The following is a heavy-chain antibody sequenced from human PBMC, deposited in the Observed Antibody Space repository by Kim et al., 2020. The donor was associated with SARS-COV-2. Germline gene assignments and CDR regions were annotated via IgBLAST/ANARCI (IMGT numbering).Heavy chain of an antibody. CDR1: PSNAA. V-gene: IGHV3-23*01. Sequence: GGSLRLSCAATPSNAAMSWVRQAPGKGLEWVAGIFGSGSGKYYADSMKGRFTISRDNSKNMAYLQMSDLRVDDTAVYYCAKHLHVSSVTFYWYFDLWGRGTLVTVSS. CDR2: IFGSGSGK. J-gene: IGHJ2*01. CDR3: AKHLHVSSVTFYWYFDL. D-gene: IGHD6-19*01.